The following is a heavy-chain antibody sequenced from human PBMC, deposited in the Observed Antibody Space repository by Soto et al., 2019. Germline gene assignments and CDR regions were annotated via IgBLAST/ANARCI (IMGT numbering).Heavy chain of an antibody. CDR2: FSWISGSV. CDR1: RFTFDHYA. J-gene: IGHJ4*02. CDR3: VKDLSYCTGGSCYSSFDY. Sequence: VQLVESGGNLVQPGRSLRLSCAASRFTFDHYAMHWVRQVPGKGLEWASGFSWISGSVGFADSVKGRFTISRDNAKNSLYLQMNSLRAEDTALYYCVKDLSYCTGGSCYSSFDYWGQGTLVTVSS. V-gene: IGHV3-9*01. D-gene: IGHD2-15*01.